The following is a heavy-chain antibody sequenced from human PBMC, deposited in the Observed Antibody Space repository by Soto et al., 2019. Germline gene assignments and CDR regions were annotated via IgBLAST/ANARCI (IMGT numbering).Heavy chain of an antibody. V-gene: IGHV1-69*06. Sequence: ASVKVSCKASGGTFSSYAISWVRQAPGQGLEWMGGIIPIFGTANYAQKFQGRVTITADKSTSTAYMELSSLRSEDTAVYYCTRVLGYYYDSSGYYAGTLDYWGQGTLVTVSS. D-gene: IGHD3-22*01. CDR2: IIPIFGTA. CDR3: TRVLGYYYDSSGYYAGTLDY. CDR1: GGTFSSYA. J-gene: IGHJ4*02.